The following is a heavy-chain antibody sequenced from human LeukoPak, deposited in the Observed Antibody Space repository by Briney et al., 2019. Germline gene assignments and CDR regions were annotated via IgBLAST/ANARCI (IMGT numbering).Heavy chain of an antibody. CDR3: AKDPAGAGYFDY. Sequence: GGSLRLSCAASGFTFSSYAMSWVRQAPGKGLEWVSAISGSGGSTYYADSVEGRFTISRDNSKNTLYLQMNSLRAEDTAVYYCAKDPAGAGYFDYWGQGTLVTVSS. V-gene: IGHV3-23*01. CDR2: ISGSGGST. J-gene: IGHJ4*02. CDR1: GFTFSSYA.